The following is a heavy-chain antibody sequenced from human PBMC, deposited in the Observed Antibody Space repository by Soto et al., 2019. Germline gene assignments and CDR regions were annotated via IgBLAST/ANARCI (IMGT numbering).Heavy chain of an antibody. V-gene: IGHV1-46*01. D-gene: IGHD3-9*01. CDR1: GYSLSSYS. CDR3: GRALPGSPIFNP. CDR2: IDPSDGSA. J-gene: IGHJ5*02. Sequence: ASVKVSCKASGYSLSSYSIHWVRQAPGQGLEWMGVIDPSDGSATYAQKFQGRVSMTRDMSTSTVYMEMSRLTFEDTAVYFCGRALPGSPIFNPWGQGTQVTVSS.